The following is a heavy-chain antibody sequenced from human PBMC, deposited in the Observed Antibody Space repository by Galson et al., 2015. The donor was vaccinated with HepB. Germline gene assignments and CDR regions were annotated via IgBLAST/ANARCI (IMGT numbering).Heavy chain of an antibody. CDR1: GFTFSSYS. J-gene: IGHJ4*02. D-gene: IGHD6-13*01. CDR3: ARPGGRYSSSWSAGAHFQFDY. V-gene: IGHV3-21*01. CDR2: ISSSSSYI. Sequence: SLRLSCAASGFTFSSYSMNWVRQAPGKGLEWVSSISSSSSYIYYADSVKGRFTISRDNAKNSLYLQMNSLRAEDTAVYYCARPGGRYSSSWSAGAHFQFDYWGQGTLVTVSS.